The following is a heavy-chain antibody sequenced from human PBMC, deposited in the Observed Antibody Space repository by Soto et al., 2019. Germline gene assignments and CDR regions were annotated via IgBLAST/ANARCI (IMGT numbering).Heavy chain of an antibody. J-gene: IGHJ3*01. CDR3: ARASSHGFDV. CDR2: INPSGGST. Sequence: ASVKVSCKASGYTFTSYYMHWVRQAPGQGLEWMGIINPSGGSTSYAQKLQGRVTMTTDTSTSTVYMELRSLRSDDTAVFYCARASSHGFDVWGQGTMVTVSS. CDR1: GYTFTSYY. V-gene: IGHV1-46*01.